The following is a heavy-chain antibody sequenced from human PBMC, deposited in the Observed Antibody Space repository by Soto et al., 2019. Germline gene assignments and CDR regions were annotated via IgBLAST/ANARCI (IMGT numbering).Heavy chain of an antibody. Sequence: SETLSLTCAVSGGSISSGGYSWSWIRQPPGKGLEWIGYIYHSGSTYYNPSLKSRVTISVDRSKNQFSLKLSSVTAADTAVYYCSRDRMETAMIRGYYFAYWGQGTLVTVSS. J-gene: IGHJ4*02. V-gene: IGHV4-30-2*01. CDR3: SRDRMETAMIRGYYFAY. D-gene: IGHD5-18*01. CDR2: IYHSGST. CDR1: GGSISSGGYS.